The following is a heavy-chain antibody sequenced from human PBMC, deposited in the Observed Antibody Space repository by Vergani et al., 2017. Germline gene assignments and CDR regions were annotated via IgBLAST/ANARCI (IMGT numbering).Heavy chain of an antibody. CDR1: GGSLSSSSYY. CDR2: IYYSGST. CDR3: GVRWVPAATRGWFDP. J-gene: IGHJ5*02. D-gene: IGHD2-2*01. V-gene: IGHV4-39*01. Sequence: QLQLPESGPGLVKPSATLSLTCTVSGGSLSSSSYYWGWIRQPPGKGLEWIGRIYYSGSTYYNPSLKSRVTISVDTSKNQFSLKLSSVTAADTAVYYCGVRWVPAATRGWFDPWGQGTLVTVSS.